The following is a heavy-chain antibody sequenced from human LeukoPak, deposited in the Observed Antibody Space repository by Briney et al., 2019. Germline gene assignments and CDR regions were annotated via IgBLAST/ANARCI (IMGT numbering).Heavy chain of an antibody. D-gene: IGHD2/OR15-2a*01. CDR3: ARDNSYDVLSTFDY. CDR1: GLSFSSYW. J-gene: IGHJ4*02. Sequence: GGSLRLSCAASGLSFSSYWMSWVRQAPGKGLEWVANIKQDGSERFYVDSVKGRFTISRDNAKNLLYLQMNSLRAEDTAVYHCARDNSYDVLSTFDYWGQGSLVTASS. V-gene: IGHV3-7*01. CDR2: IKQDGSER.